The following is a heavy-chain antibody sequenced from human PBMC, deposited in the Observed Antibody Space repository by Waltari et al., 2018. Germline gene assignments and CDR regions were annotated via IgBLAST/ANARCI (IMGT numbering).Heavy chain of an antibody. CDR2: ISGSGGST. D-gene: IGHD1-26*01. J-gene: IGHJ4*02. CDR1: GFHFSSHA. Sequence: EVQLLESGGGLVQPGGSLRRSCAASGFHFSSHALSWVRQAPGKGLEWVSAISGSGGSTYYADSVKGRFTISRDNSKNTLYLQMNSLRAEDTAVYYCANEGLVGATPFDYWGQGTLVTVSS. CDR3: ANEGLVGATPFDY. V-gene: IGHV3-23*01.